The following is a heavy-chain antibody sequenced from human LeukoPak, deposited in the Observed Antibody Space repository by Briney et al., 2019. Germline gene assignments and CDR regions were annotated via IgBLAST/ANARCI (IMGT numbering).Heavy chain of an antibody. CDR3: ARGSYSSGWYYYY. J-gene: IGHJ4*02. CDR2: IYYSGST. Sequence: PSETLSLTCTVSGGSISSSSYYWGWIRQPPGKGLEWIGSIYYSGSTYYNPSLKSRVTISVDTSKNQFSLKLSSVTAADTAVYYCARGSYSSGWYYYYWGQGTLVTVSS. D-gene: IGHD6-19*01. CDR1: GGSISSSSYY. V-gene: IGHV4-39*07.